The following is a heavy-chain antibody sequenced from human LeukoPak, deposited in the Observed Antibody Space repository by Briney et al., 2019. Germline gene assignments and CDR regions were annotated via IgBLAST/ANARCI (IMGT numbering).Heavy chain of an antibody. V-gene: IGHV3-7*01. CDR3: ARDGILPRFDY. CDR2: IKKDGSEK. D-gene: IGHD5-18*01. J-gene: IGHJ4*02. CDR1: GFTFSSYW. Sequence: GGSLRLSYAASGFTFSSYWMSWVRQAPGKGLGWVANIKKDGSEKYYVDSVKGRFTISRDNAKTSLYLQMNSLRAEDTAVYYCARDGILPRFDYWGQGTLLTVSS.